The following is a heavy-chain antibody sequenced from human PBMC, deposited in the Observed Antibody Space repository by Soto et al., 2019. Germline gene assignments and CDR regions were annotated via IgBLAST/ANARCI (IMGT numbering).Heavy chain of an antibody. CDR1: GGSISSGGYS. CDR2: IYHSGST. Sequence: PSETLSLTCAVSGGSISSGGYSWSWIRQPPGKGLEWIGYIYHSGSTYYNPSLKGRVTISVDRSKNQFSLKLSSVTAADTAVYYCARVRGAYYYYGMDVWGQGTTVTVSS. J-gene: IGHJ6*02. CDR3: ARVRGAYYYYGMDV. D-gene: IGHD3-10*01. V-gene: IGHV4-30-2*01.